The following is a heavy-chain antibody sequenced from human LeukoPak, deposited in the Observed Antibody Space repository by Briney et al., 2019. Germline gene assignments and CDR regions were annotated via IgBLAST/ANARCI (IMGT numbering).Heavy chain of an antibody. CDR2: IYYTGTT. J-gene: IGHJ4*02. D-gene: IGHD2-15*01. Sequence: PSETLSLTCTVSGGSISSSGYYWGWIRQPPGKGLESIGSIYYTGTTSYNPSLKSRLTISVDTSKNQFSLKLSSVTAADTAVYYCARGPLYCSGGSCYSGFHDYWGQGTLVTVSS. CDR1: GGSISSSGYY. CDR3: ARGPLYCSGGSCYSGFHDY. V-gene: IGHV4-39*01.